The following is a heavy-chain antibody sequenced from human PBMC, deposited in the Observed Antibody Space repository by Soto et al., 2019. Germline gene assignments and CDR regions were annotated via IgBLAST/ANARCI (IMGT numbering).Heavy chain of an antibody. CDR2: VNPNSGGT. CDR3: ARAATVWWPSFDY. J-gene: IGHJ4*02. Sequence: GASVKGSCKASGYTCTGYYMHWVRQAPGQGLEWMGWVNPNSGGTNYAQKFQGRVTMTRDTSISTAYMELSRLRSDDTAVYYCARAATVWWPSFDYWGQGTLVTVSS. V-gene: IGHV1-2*02. CDR1: GYTCTGYY. D-gene: IGHD5-12*01.